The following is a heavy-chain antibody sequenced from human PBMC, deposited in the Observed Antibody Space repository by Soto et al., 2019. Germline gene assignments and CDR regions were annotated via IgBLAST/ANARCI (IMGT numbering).Heavy chain of an antibody. J-gene: IGHJ5*02. CDR1: GYTFTSYG. CDR3: ASLLRFLEWYWFDP. Sequence: ASVKVSCKASGYTFTSYGISWVRQAPGQGLEWMGWISAYNGNTNYAQKLQGRVTMTTDTSTSTAYMELRSLRSDDTAVYYCASLLRFLEWYWFDPWGQGTLVNVSS. V-gene: IGHV1-18*04. D-gene: IGHD3-3*01. CDR2: ISAYNGNT.